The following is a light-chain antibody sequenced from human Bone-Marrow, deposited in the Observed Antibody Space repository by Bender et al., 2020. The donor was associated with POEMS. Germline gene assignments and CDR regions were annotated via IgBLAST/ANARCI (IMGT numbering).Light chain of an antibody. J-gene: IGLJ3*02. Sequence: QSVLTQPPSVSGAPGQRVTIPCTGSGSNIGAGFDVHWYQQFPGTAPKLLIYGNHHRPSGVPDRFSASKSGTSASLAITGLQADDEADYYCQSYDTSLSGSRVFGGGTKLTVL. CDR2: GNH. CDR1: GSNIGAGFD. V-gene: IGLV1-40*01. CDR3: QSYDTSLSGSRV.